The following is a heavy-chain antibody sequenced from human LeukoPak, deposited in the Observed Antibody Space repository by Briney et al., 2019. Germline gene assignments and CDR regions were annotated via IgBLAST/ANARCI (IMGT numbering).Heavy chain of an antibody. D-gene: IGHD6-19*01. CDR1: GFAFSNLA. CDR2: ISDSGSLT. J-gene: IGHJ4*02. V-gene: IGHV3-23*01. CDR3: AKDARRTNGWYFFDY. Sequence: GGSLRLSSAASGFAFSNLAMGWVRQAPGQGLEWVSVISDSGSLTYYADSVKGRFTISRDNSKNTLFLQMNSLRAEDTAVYYCAKDARRTNGWYFFDYWGQGTLVTVSS.